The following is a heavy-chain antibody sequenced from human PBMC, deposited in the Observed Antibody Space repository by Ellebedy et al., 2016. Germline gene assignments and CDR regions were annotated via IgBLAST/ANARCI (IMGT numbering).Heavy chain of an antibody. V-gene: IGHV3-72*01. Sequence: GGSLRLSCAASGFTLSDHYMDWVRQAPGKGLEWVGRSKNKINSYTTEYAASVQGRFTISRDDSRKAVDLQMSSLKTEDTAVYYCALHWGVGGRGRNWGQGTLVTVSS. CDR2: SKNKINSYTT. J-gene: IGHJ4*02. CDR3: ALHWGVGGRGRN. CDR1: GFTLSDHY. D-gene: IGHD2-15*01.